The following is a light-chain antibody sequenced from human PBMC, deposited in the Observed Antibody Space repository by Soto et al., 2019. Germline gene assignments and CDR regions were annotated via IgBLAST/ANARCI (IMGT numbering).Light chain of an antibody. J-gene: IGKJ4*01. Sequence: DIQLTQSPSFLSASVGDRVTITCRASPGISSFLAWFQQKPGKAPKLLIYAASTLQSGVPSRFSGSGSGTEFTLTSSSLQPEEFATYDCQQLKSYPLTFGGGTKVEIK. CDR1: PGISSF. CDR2: AAS. CDR3: QQLKSYPLT. V-gene: IGKV1-9*01.